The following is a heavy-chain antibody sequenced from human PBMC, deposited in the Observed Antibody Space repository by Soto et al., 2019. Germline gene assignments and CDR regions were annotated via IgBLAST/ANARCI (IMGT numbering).Heavy chain of an antibody. V-gene: IGHV4-61*01. CDR3: ARTGVAATITGFAP. Sequence: PSETMYLTSTVSGGTVSSGSYYWSWIRQPPGKGLEWIGYIYYSGSTNYNPSLKSRVTISVATSTNQFSLKLSSVPAADTAVYYCARTGVAATITGFAPWVQETLDTVTP. D-gene: IGHD2-15*01. J-gene: IGHJ5*02. CDR1: GGTVSSGSYY. CDR2: IYYSGST.